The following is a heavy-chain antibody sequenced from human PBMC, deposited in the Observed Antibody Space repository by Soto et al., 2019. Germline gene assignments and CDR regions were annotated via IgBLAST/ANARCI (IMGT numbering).Heavy chain of an antibody. J-gene: IGHJ3*02. V-gene: IGHV1-69*06. D-gene: IGHD3-10*01. CDR3: ARGVYGSGNYYTGPSAFDI. CDR2: TIPVLNTA. Sequence: QVQLEQSGAEVKKPGSSVKISCKASGGTLSDHGVSWLRQAPGQGLEWVGGTIPVLNTAKYAPKLQGRVTIAADKSTNIAYMELGSLRSDDTAFYYCARGVYGSGNYYTGPSAFDIGGQGTLVIVSS. CDR1: GGTLSDHG.